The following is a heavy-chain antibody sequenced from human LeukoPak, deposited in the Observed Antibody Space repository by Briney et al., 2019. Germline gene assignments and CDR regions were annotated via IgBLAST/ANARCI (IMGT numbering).Heavy chain of an antibody. Sequence: SETLSLTCTVSGGSISGYYWSWIRQPPGKGLEWIGEINHSGSTNYNPSLKSRVTISVDTSKNQFSLKLSSVTAADTAVYYCARGRRGLNCSSTSCYKALYYFDYWGQGTLVTVSS. CDR1: GGSISGYY. CDR2: INHSGST. J-gene: IGHJ4*02. D-gene: IGHD2-2*02. CDR3: ARGRRGLNCSSTSCYKALYYFDY. V-gene: IGHV4-34*01.